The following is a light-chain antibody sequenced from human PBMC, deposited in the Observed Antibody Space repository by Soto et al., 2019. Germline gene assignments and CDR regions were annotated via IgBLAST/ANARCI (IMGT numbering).Light chain of an antibody. CDR2: GAS. J-gene: IGKJ4*01. CDR3: QRYGSRQLT. CDR1: QSVSSSY. V-gene: IGKV3-20*01. Sequence: EIVLTQSPGTLSLSPGERATLSCRASQSVSSSYLAWYQQKPGQAPRLLIHGASSRATGIPDRFSASGSGTDFPLTISRLEPEDFAVYYCQRYGSRQLTFGGGTKVDIK.